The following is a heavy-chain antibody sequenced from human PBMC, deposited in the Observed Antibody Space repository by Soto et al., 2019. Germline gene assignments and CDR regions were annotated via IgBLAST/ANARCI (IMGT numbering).Heavy chain of an antibody. CDR3: ARDGRSYYGSGWYYFDY. J-gene: IGHJ4*02. CDR2: INPSGGST. D-gene: IGHD6-19*01. CDR1: GYTFTSYY. Sequence: ASVKVSCKASGYTFTSYYMHWVRQAPGQGLEWMGIINPSGGSTSYAQKFQGRVTMTRDTSTSTVYMELSSLRSEDTAVYYCARDGRSYYGSGWYYFDYWGQGTLVTVSS. V-gene: IGHV1-46*01.